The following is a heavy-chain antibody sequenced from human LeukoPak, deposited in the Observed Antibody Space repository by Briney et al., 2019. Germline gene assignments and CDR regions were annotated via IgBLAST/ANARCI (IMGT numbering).Heavy chain of an antibody. V-gene: IGHV3-23*01. CDR3: AKDRYSSSWYRRQNFDY. J-gene: IGHJ4*02. D-gene: IGHD6-13*01. CDR2: ISGSGGST. CDR1: GFTISSYA. Sequence: GGSLRLSCAASGFTISSYAMSWVRQTPGKGLEWVSAISGSGGSTYYADSVKGRFTISRDNSKNTLYLQMNSLRAEDTAVYYCAKDRYSSSWYRRQNFDYWGQGTLVTVSS.